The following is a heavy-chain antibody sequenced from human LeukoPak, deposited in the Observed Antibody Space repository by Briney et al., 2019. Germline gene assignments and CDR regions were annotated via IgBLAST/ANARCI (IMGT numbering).Heavy chain of an antibody. CDR3: ARDGDQVRGAEYYYYYGMDV. D-gene: IGHD3-10*01. J-gene: IGHJ6*04. V-gene: IGHV1-69*06. CDR1: GGTFSSYA. CDR2: IIPIFGTA. Sequence: SVKVSCKASGGTFSSYAISWVRQAPGQGLEWMGGIIPIFGTANYAQKFQGRVTITADKSTSTAYMELSSLRSEDTAVYYCARDGDQVRGAEYYYYYGMDVWGKGTTVTVSS.